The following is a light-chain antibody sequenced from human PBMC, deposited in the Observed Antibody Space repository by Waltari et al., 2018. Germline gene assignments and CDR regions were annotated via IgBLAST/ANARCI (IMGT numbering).Light chain of an antibody. CDR1: NSHIGRNA. CDR3: ATWDDSLNGGV. CDR2: TDN. J-gene: IGLJ3*02. Sequence: QSVLTQPPSASGTPGPRVTISCTGSNSHIGRNAVSWYQQLPETAPKLLIYTDNQRPSGVPDRFSGSKSGTSASLAISGLQSEDEADYHCATWDDSLNGGVFGGGTKVTVL. V-gene: IGLV1-44*01.